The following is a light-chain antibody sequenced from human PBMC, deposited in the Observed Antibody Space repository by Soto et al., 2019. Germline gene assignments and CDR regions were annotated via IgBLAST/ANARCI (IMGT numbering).Light chain of an antibody. Sequence: EIVLTQSPGTLSLSPGERATLSCRASQSVSSSYLAWYQQKPGQAPRLLIYGASSRATGIPDRFSGSGFGTVFTLIFFSLVPEDFAVYYCQQYGXSLFTFGPGTRLEIK. V-gene: IGKV3-20*01. CDR3: QQYGXSLFT. J-gene: IGKJ5*01. CDR2: GAS. CDR1: QSVSSSY.